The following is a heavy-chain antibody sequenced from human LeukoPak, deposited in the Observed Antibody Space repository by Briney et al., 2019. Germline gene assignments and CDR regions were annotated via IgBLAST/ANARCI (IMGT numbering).Heavy chain of an antibody. Sequence: ASVTLSCKASGYIFTGYYMHWVRQAPGQGLEWMGWINPNSGGTNYAQKFQGRVTMTRDTSISTAYMELSGLRSDDTGVYYCARAAGSDSRDYFDYWGQGTLVPVSS. CDR1: GYIFTGYY. D-gene: IGHD2-21*02. J-gene: IGHJ4*02. CDR2: INPNSGGT. V-gene: IGHV1-2*02. CDR3: ARAAGSDSRDYFDY.